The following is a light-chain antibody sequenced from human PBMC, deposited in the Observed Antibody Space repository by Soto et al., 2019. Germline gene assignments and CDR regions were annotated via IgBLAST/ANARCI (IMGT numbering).Light chain of an antibody. CDR1: SSDVGSYNF. CDR3: CADAGRSTYV. CDR2: EVS. Sequence: ALTQPASVSGSPGQSITISCTRTSSDVGSYNFVSWYQQHPGEVPKVMIYEVSKRPSGVSDRFSGSKSGNTASLTISGLQAEDEADYYCCADAGRSTYVFGTGTKLTVL. J-gene: IGLJ1*01. V-gene: IGLV2-23*02.